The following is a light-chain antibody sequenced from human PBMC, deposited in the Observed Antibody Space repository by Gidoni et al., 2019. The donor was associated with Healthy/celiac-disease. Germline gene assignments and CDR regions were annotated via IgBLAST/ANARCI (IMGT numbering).Light chain of an antibody. Sequence: EIVMTQSPATLSVSPGERATLSCRASQSVCSNLAWYQQKPGQAPRLLIYGASTRATGIPARFSGSGSGTEFTLTISSLQSEDFAVYYCQQYNNWPPWTFXXXTKVEIK. V-gene: IGKV3-15*01. CDR3: QQYNNWPPWT. CDR1: QSVCSN. CDR2: GAS. J-gene: IGKJ1*01.